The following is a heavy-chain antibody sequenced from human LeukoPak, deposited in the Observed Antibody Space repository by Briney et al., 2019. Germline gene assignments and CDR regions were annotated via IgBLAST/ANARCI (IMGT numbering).Heavy chain of an antibody. CDR1: GFTFSSYA. Sequence: GGSLRLSCAASGFTFSSYAMHWVRQAPGKGLEWVAVISYDGSNKYYADSVKGRFTISRDYSKNTLYLQMNSLRAKDTAVYYCAREEGLMLDYWGQGTLVTVSS. J-gene: IGHJ4*02. V-gene: IGHV3-30-3*01. CDR2: ISYDGSNK. CDR3: AREEGLMLDY.